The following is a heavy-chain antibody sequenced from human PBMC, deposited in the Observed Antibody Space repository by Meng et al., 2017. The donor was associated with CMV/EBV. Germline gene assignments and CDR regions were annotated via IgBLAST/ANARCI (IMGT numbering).Heavy chain of an antibody. CDR2: IYPGDSDT. Sequence: KVSCKGSGYSFTSYWIGWVRQMPGKGLEWMGIIYPGDSDTRYSPSFQGQVTISADKSISTAYLQWSSLKASDTAMYYCARRMGSTSSSYWFDPWGQGTLVTVSS. CDR1: GYSFTSYW. CDR3: ARRMGSTSSSYWFDP. J-gene: IGHJ5*02. D-gene: IGHD2-2*01. V-gene: IGHV5-51*01.